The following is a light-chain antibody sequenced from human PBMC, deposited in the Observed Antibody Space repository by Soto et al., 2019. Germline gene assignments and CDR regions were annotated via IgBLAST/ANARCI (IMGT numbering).Light chain of an antibody. CDR3: QQQNNWPAIT. V-gene: IGKV3-15*01. CDR2: GAS. J-gene: IGKJ5*01. CDR1: QSISSK. Sequence: EIVMTQSPATLSVSPGERATLSCRASQSISSKLAWYQQKPGQAPRLLIYGASTRATGIPTRFSGGGSGTEFTLTISSLQSEDFAVYYCQQQNNWPAITFGQGTRLESK.